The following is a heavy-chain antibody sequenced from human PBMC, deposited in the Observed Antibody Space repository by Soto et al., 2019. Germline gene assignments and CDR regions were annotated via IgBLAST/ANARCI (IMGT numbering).Heavy chain of an antibody. CDR3: AKDGVVGAVHYYYGMDV. D-gene: IGHD3-22*01. J-gene: IGHJ6*02. CDR2: ISWNSGSI. V-gene: IGHV3-9*01. Sequence: GGSLRLSCAASGFTFDDYAMHWVRQAPGKGLEWVSGISWNSGSIGYADSVKGRVTISRDNAKNSLYLQMNSQRAGDTALYFCAKDGVVGAVHYYYGMDVWGQGTTVTVSS. CDR1: GFTFDDYA.